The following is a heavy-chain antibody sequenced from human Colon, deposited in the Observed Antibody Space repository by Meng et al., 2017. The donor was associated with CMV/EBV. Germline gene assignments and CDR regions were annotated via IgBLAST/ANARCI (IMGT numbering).Heavy chain of an antibody. CDR1: GYTFPSSG. V-gene: IGHV1-18*01. Sequence: SCQPSGYTFPSSGISWVREAPGQGLEWLGWITAYNGNRNYAERLQDRVTMTTDTTTNTVEMELRSLTADDTAIYYCARGSYLGTFDFWGQGTLVTVSS. J-gene: IGHJ4*02. CDR3: ARGSYLGTFDF. CDR2: ITAYNGNR. D-gene: IGHD2-21*01.